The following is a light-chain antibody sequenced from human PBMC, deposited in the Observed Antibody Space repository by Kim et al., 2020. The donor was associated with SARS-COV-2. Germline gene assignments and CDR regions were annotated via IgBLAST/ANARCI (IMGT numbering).Light chain of an antibody. CDR1: ESVSSSH. CDR2: GAS. CDR3: QQYSGASYT. J-gene: IGKJ2*01. Sequence: EIVLTQSPGTLSLSPGERATLSCRASESVSSSHLAWYQQKPGQAPRLLIYGASSRATGIPDRFSGSGSGTDSTLTISRLEPEDFAVYYCQQYSGASYTFGQGTKLEI. V-gene: IGKV3-20*01.